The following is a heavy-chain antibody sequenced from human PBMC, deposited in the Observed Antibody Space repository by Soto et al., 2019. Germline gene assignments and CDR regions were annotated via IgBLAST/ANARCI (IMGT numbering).Heavy chain of an antibody. D-gene: IGHD3-16*01. J-gene: IGHJ2*01. CDR3: AKDGEVMTGYFDL. CDR1: GFTFSSYA. V-gene: IGHV3-23*01. Sequence: PGGSLRLSCAASGFTFSSYAMSWVRQAPGKGLEWVSAISGRGGSTYYADSVKGRFTITGDNTKNAQYLKMNSLRAEDTAVYCCAKDGEVMTGYFDLWGRGTLVTVSS. CDR2: ISGRGGST.